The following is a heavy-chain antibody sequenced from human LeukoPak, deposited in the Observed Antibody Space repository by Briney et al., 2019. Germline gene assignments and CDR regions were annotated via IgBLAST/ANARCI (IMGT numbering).Heavy chain of an antibody. CDR2: ISSSSTYI. V-gene: IGHV3-21*01. Sequence: PGGSLRLSCAASVFIFSNYDMNWVRQAPWKGREWVSSISSSSTYIYYADSLKGRFTISRDNAKNSVYLQMNSLRVEDTAIYYCAREYDNSPAYFQHWGQGTLVTVSS. CDR1: VFIFSNYD. J-gene: IGHJ1*01. D-gene: IGHD5-24*01. CDR3: AREYDNSPAYFQH.